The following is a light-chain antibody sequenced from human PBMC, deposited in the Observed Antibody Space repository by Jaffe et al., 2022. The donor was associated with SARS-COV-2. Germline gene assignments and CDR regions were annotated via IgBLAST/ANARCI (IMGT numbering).Light chain of an antibody. CDR3: QAWDSSTAEV. V-gene: IGLV3-1*01. CDR1: RLGDRY. J-gene: IGLJ1*01. Sequence: SYELTQPPSVSVSPGQTASITCSGERLGDRYACWYQQRPGQSPVLVIYQDNQRPSGIPERFSGSRSGNTATLTISGTQSMDEADYYCQAWDSSTAEVFGTGTKVTVL. CDR2: QDN.